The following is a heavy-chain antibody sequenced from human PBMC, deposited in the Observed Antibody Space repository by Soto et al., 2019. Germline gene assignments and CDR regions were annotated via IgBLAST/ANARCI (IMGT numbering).Heavy chain of an antibody. CDR1: GFTFSSYG. D-gene: IGHD2-15*01. J-gene: IGHJ3*02. Sequence: QVQLVESGGGVVQPGRSLRLSCAASGFTFSSYGMHWVRQAPGKGLEWVAVIWYDGSNKYYADSVKGRFTISRDNSKNSLYLQMNSLRAEDTAVYYCARGGDIVVVVVDDDAFDIWGQGTMVTVSS. V-gene: IGHV3-33*01. CDR2: IWYDGSNK. CDR3: ARGGDIVVVVVDDDAFDI.